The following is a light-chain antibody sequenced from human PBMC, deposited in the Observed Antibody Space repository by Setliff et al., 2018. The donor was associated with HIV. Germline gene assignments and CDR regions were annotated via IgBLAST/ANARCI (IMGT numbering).Light chain of an antibody. CDR2: YDS. V-gene: IGLV3-21*04. CDR1: NIGSKS. Sequence: SYELTQPPSVSVAPGKTARITCGGNNIGSKSVHWYQQKPDQAPVLVIYYDSDRPSGIPERFSGSNSGNTATLTISRVEAGDEADYYCQVWDSSSDHDVFGTGTKVTVL. J-gene: IGLJ1*01. CDR3: QVWDSSSDHDV.